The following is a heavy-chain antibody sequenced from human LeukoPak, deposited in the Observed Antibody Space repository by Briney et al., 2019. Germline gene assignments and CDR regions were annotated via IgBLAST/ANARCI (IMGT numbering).Heavy chain of an antibody. CDR2: INSDGSIT. V-gene: IGHV3-74*01. D-gene: IGHD2-2*01. CDR3: AGDSVRLPDYYYYMDV. CDR1: GLTFSTYW. J-gene: IGHJ6*03. Sequence: PGGSLRLSCAPSGLTFSTYWMHWVRQAPGKGLVWVSHINSDGSITSYADSVKGRFTISRVNAKNTLYLQMNSLRAEDTAVYYCAGDSVRLPDYYYYMDVWGKGTTVTISS.